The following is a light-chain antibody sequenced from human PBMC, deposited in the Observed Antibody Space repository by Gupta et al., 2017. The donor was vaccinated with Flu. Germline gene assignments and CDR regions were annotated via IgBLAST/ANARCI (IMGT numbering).Light chain of an antibody. CDR2: GAS. Sequence: DIQIPQFPSSLSASVGDRVTIPCQASQDISNYLNWYQQKPGKAPKLLIYGASNLETGVPSRFSGSGSGTDFTFTISRLQAEDTATYYCQQNENVLTFGQGTKVEIK. CDR1: QDISNY. V-gene: IGKV1-33*01. J-gene: IGKJ2*01. CDR3: QQNENVLT.